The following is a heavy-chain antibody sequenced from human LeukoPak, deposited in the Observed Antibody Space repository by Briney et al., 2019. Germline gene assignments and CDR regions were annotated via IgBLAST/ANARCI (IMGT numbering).Heavy chain of an antibody. Sequence: SVKVSCKASGGTFSSYAISWVRQAPGQGLEWMGGIIPIFGTANYAQKFQGRVTITADESTSTAYMELSSLRSEDTAVYYCARFLVDTGSFDYWGQGTLVTVSS. D-gene: IGHD5-12*01. CDR3: ARFLVDTGSFDY. CDR2: IIPIFGTA. CDR1: GGTFSSYA. J-gene: IGHJ4*02. V-gene: IGHV1-69*01.